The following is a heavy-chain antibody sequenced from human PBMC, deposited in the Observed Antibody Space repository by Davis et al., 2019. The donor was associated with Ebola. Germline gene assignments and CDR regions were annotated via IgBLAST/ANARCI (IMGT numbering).Heavy chain of an antibody. CDR1: GLIFNNYW. CDR2: IKEDGGEK. V-gene: IGHV3-7*01. Sequence: PGGSLRLSCAASGLIFNNYWMSWIRQAPGKGPEWVAIIKEDGGEKYYVDSVKGRFTISSDNAKNSLYLQMNSLRAEDTAVYYCAWRSQQLATYWGQGTLVTVSS. D-gene: IGHD6-13*01. J-gene: IGHJ4*02. CDR3: AWRSQQLATY.